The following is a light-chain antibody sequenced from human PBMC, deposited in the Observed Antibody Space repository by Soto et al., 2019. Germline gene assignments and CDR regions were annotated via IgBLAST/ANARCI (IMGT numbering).Light chain of an antibody. CDR3: SSYTRSRPREDDV. Sequence: QSALTQPASVSGSPGQSITISCTGTSSDVGGYHYVYWYQQHPGKAPQLMIYDVSNRPSGVSNRFAGSKSGNPASLNISGLQAEDEADYYRSSYTRSRPREDDVFGTGTKLTAL. J-gene: IGLJ1*01. V-gene: IGLV2-14*01. CDR2: DVS. CDR1: SSDVGGYHY.